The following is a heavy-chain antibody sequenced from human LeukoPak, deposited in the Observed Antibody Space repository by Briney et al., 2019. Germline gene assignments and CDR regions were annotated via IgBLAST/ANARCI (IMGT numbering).Heavy chain of an antibody. CDR1: GGSISGYY. J-gene: IGHJ6*02. CDR2: IYASGTS. D-gene: IGHD3-10*01. CDR3: ARLRPLERVSSYYYHAMDV. V-gene: IGHV4-4*07. Sequence: SETLSLTCTVAGGSISGYYWSWTRQPAGSGLEWIGRIYASGTSNYNPSLKNRLTMSVDTSRSHFSLRLTSVTAADTAVYYCARLRPLERVSSYYYHAMDVWGQGTTVTVSS.